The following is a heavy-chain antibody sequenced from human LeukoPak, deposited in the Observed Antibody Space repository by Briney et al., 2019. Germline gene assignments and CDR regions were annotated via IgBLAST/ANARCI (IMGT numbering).Heavy chain of an antibody. J-gene: IGHJ6*02. CDR2: LYYSAGH. V-gene: IGHV4-39*01. D-gene: IGHD2-2*01. CDR1: GGSISSSSHY. Sequence: SETLSLTCTVSGGSISSSSHYWGWIRQPPGNGPERIGRLYYSAGHSSNPSLKSRVTISVDTSKTQSSLKLSSVSATDTAVYYWARHDCTTTSCLYFYGMDVWGQGTTVTVSS. CDR3: ARHDCTTTSCLYFYGMDV.